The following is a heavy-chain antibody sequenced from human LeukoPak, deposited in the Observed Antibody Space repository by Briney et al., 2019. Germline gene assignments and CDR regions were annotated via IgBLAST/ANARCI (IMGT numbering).Heavy chain of an antibody. CDR3: ARHLFGSGYYPDY. CDR1: GGSISSSSYY. Sequence: PSETLSLTCTVSGGSISSSSYYWGWIRQPPGKGLEWIGTIYYSGSTYYNPSLKSRVTISVDTSKNEFSLKLTSVTATDTAVYCCARHLFGSGYYPDYWGQGTLVTVSS. CDR2: IYYSGST. J-gene: IGHJ4*02. V-gene: IGHV4-39*01. D-gene: IGHD3-22*01.